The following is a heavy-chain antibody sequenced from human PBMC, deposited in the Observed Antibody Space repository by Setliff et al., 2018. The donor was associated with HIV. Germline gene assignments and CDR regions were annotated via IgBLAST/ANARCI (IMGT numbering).Heavy chain of an antibody. J-gene: IGHJ6*02. CDR1: GFTFSSYE. CDR3: AKAPSGDSSSWYGGYYYYGMDV. D-gene: IGHD6-13*01. V-gene: IGHV3-64*04. CDR2: ISSNGGST. Sequence: GGSLRLSCAASGFTFSSYEMNWVRQAPGKGLEWVSYISSNGGSTYYADSVKGRFTISRDNSKNTLYLQMNSLRAEDTAVYYCAKAPSGDSSSWYGGYYYYGMDVWGQGTTVTVSS.